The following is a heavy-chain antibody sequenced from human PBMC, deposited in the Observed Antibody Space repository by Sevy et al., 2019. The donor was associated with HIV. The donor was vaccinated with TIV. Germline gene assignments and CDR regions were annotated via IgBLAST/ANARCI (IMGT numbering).Heavy chain of an antibody. CDR3: ARDSCSGGSCYAPPLYGMDV. J-gene: IGHJ6*02. V-gene: IGHV3-30-3*01. CDR1: GFIFSTYA. CDR2: ISYDGSNK. Sequence: GGSLRLSCAASGFIFSTYAIHWVRQAPGKGLEWVAVISYDGSNKYYADSVKGRITVSRDNSKNTLCLQMNSLRPDDTAVYYCARDSCSGGSCYAPPLYGMDVWGQGTTVTVSS. D-gene: IGHD2-15*01.